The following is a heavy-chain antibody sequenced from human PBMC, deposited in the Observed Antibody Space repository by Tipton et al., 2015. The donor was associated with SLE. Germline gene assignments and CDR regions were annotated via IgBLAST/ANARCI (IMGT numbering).Heavy chain of an antibody. V-gene: IGHV4-39*07. CDR3: ARRHYSGPFDS. CDR1: GGSISNYY. J-gene: IGHJ4*02. CDR2: IFYTGST. Sequence: TLSLTCSVSGGSISNYYWSWIRQPPGKGLEWIGSIFYTGSTYYNPSLKSRVSFSIDTSKHQFSLKLNSVTAADTAVYYCARRHYSGPFDSWGQGTLVTVSS. D-gene: IGHD5-12*01.